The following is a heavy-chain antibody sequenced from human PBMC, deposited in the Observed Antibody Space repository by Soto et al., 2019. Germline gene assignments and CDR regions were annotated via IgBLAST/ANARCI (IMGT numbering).Heavy chain of an antibody. D-gene: IGHD3-3*01. Sequence: PSETLSLTCAVSGGSISSGGYSWSWIRQPPGKGLEWIGYIYHSGSTYYNPSLKSLGTISVDTAKNQFSLKLSSVTAATTAVYYGARHPPAISISDQWGQGTLVTASS. CDR1: GGSISSGGYS. CDR3: ARHPPAISISDQ. J-gene: IGHJ4*02. V-gene: IGHV4-30-2*01. CDR2: IYHSGST.